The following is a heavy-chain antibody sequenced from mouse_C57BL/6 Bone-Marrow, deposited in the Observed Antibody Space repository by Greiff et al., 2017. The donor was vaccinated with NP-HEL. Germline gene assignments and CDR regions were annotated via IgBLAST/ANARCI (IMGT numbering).Heavy chain of an antibody. J-gene: IGHJ2*01. CDR3: AREPGVYYFDY. CDR2: ISYDGSN. Sequence: VQLKESGPGLVKPSQSLSLTCSVTGYSITSGYYWNWIRQFPGNKLEWMGYISYDGSNNYNPSLKNRISITRDTSKNQFFLKLNSVTTEDTATYYCAREPGVYYFDYWGQGTTLTVSS. CDR1: GYSITSGYY. V-gene: IGHV3-6*01.